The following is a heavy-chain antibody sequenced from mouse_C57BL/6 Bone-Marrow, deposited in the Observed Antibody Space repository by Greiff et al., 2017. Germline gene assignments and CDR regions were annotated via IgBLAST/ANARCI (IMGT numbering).Heavy chain of an antibody. V-gene: IGHV1-64*01. Sequence: VQLQQPGAELVKPGASVKLSCKASGYTFTSYWMHWVKQRPGQGLEWIGMIHPNSGSTNYHEKFKSKATLTVDKSASTAYVQLSSLTSEDSAVYYCARGYYSNFHYWGQGTTLTVSS. J-gene: IGHJ2*01. CDR1: GYTFTSYW. D-gene: IGHD2-5*01. CDR3: ARGYYSNFHY. CDR2: IHPNSGST.